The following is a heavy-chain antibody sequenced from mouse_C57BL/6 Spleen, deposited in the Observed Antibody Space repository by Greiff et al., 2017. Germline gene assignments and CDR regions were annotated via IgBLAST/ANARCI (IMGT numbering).Heavy chain of an antibody. Sequence: QVTLKECGPGILQSSQTLSLTCSFSGFSLSTSGMGVSWIRQPSGKGLEWLAHIYWDDDKRNNPSLKSRLTISKDTSRNQVFLKITSVDTADTATYYCARTTVVAPRAMDYWGQGTSVTVSS. CDR2: IYWDDDK. V-gene: IGHV8-12*01. CDR3: ARTTVVAPRAMDY. D-gene: IGHD1-1*01. J-gene: IGHJ4*01. CDR1: GFSLSTSGMG.